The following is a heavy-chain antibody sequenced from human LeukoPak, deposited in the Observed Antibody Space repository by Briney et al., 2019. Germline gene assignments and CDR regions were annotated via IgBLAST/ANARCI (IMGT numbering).Heavy chain of an antibody. CDR3: ARDRCSSISCYLLSPYYYYYGMDV. V-gene: IGHV1-69*13. Sequence: SVKVSCKASGGTFSSYAISWVRQAPGQGLEWMGGIIPIFGTANYAQKFQGRVTITADESTSTAYMELSSLRSEDTAVYYCARDRCSSISCYLLSPYYYYYGMDVWGQGTTVTVSS. D-gene: IGHD2-2*01. CDR1: GGTFSSYA. J-gene: IGHJ6*02. CDR2: IIPIFGTA.